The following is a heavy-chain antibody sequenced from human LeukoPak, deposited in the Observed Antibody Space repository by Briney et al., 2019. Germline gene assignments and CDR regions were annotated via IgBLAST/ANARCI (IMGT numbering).Heavy chain of an antibody. D-gene: IGHD6-19*01. J-gene: IGHJ4*02. CDR1: GFTFSSYS. Sequence: GGSLRLSCAASGFTFSSYSMNWVRQAPGKGLEWVAVISYDGSNKYYADSVKGRFTISRDNSKNTLYLQMNSLRAEDTAVYYCAKDLLYSSGWPGDYWGQGTLVTVSS. V-gene: IGHV3-30*18. CDR2: ISYDGSNK. CDR3: AKDLLYSSGWPGDY.